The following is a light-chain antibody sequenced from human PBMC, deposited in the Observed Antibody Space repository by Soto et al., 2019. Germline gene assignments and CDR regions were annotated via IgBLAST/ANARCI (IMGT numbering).Light chain of an antibody. CDR1: KLGDKH. CDR3: QAWDTTSYV. Sequence: SYALTQPPSVSVSPGQTASITCSGDKLGDKHACWYQQKPGQSPVLVIYQDSKRPSGIPERFSGSNSGNTATLTISGTQPMDEADYYCQAWDTTSYVFGTGTKVTV. V-gene: IGLV3-1*01. CDR2: QDS. J-gene: IGLJ1*01.